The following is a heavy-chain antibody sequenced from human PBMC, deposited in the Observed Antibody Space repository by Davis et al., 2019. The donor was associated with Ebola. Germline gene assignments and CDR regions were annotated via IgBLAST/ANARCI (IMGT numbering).Heavy chain of an antibody. J-gene: IGHJ3*02. CDR2: IYPGDSDT. CDR1: GYSFTSYW. D-gene: IGHD7-27*01. V-gene: IGHV5-51*01. Sequence: GESLMISCKGSGYSFTSYWIGWVRQMPGKGLEWMGIIYPGDSDTRYSPSFQGQVTISADESISTAYLQWSSLKASDTAVYYCARHSPIWGSAFDIWGQGTVVTVSS. CDR3: ARHSPIWGSAFDI.